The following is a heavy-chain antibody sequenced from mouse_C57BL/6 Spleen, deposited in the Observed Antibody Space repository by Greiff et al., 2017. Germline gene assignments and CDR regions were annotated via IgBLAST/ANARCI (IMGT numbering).Heavy chain of an antibody. V-gene: IGHV5-6*01. CDR2: ISSGGSYT. CDR1: GFTFSSYG. CDR3: ARHGVSQPYYFDY. Sequence: EVQGVESGGDLVKPGGSLKLSCAASGFTFSSYGMSWVRQTPDKRLEWVATISSGGSYTYYPDSVKGRFTISRDNAKNTLYLQMSSLKSEDTAMYYCARHGVSQPYYFDYWGQGTTRTVSS. D-gene: IGHD6-1*01. J-gene: IGHJ2*01.